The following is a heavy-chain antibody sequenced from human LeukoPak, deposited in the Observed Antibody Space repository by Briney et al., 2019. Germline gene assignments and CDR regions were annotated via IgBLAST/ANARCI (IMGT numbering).Heavy chain of an antibody. V-gene: IGHV3-48*04. CDR3: AKDHHSADYYGSSGYYHPIGSEDAFDI. CDR2: ISSSGSTI. CDR1: GFTFSSYS. D-gene: IGHD3-22*01. Sequence: GGSLRLSCAASGFTFSSYSMNWVRQAPGKGLEWVSYISSSGSTIYYADSVKGRLTISRDNAKNSLYLQMNSLRAEDTAVYYCAKDHHSADYYGSSGYYHPIGSEDAFDIWGQGTMVTVSS. J-gene: IGHJ3*02.